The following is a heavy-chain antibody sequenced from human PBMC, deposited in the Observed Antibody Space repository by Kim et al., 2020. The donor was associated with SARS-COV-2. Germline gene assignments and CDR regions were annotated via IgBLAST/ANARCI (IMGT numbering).Heavy chain of an antibody. CDR1: GGTFSSYA. D-gene: IGHD1-26*01. CDR3: ARGGMGATVWDGSWFDP. CDR2: IIPIFGTA. V-gene: IGHV1-69*06. Sequence: SVKVSCKASGGTFSSYAISWVRQAPGQGLEWMGGIIPIFGTANYAQKFQGRVTITADKSTSTAYMELSSLRSEDTAVYYCARGGMGATVWDGSWFDPWGQGTLVTVSS. J-gene: IGHJ5*02.